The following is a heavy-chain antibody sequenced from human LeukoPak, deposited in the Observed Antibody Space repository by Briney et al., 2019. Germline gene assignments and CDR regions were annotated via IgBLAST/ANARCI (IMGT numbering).Heavy chain of an antibody. CDR3: ARGCSGGSCYPGYGAFDI. Sequence: ASVKVSCKASGYTFTSYAITWVRQAPGQGLEWMGIINPSGGSTSYAQKFQGRVTMTRDMSTSTVYMELSSLRSEDTAVYYCARGCSGGSCYPGYGAFDIWGQGTMVTVSS. D-gene: IGHD2-15*01. V-gene: IGHV1-46*01. CDR2: INPSGGST. CDR1: GYTFTSYA. J-gene: IGHJ3*02.